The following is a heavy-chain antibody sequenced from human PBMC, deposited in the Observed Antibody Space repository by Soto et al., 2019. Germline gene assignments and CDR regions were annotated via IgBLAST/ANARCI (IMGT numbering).Heavy chain of an antibody. Sequence: GASVKVSCKASGYTFTSYAMHWLLQAPGQRLEWMGWINAGNGNTKYSQKFQGRVTITRDTSASTAYMELSSLRSEDTAVYYCARVTGYYAPDYWGQGTLVTVSS. V-gene: IGHV1-3*01. D-gene: IGHD3-9*01. CDR2: INAGNGNT. CDR3: ARVTGYYAPDY. J-gene: IGHJ4*02. CDR1: GYTFTSYA.